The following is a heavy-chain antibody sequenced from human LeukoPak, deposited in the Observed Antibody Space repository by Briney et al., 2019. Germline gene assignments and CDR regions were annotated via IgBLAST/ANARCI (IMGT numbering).Heavy chain of an antibody. Sequence: SETLSLTCTVSGGSISSYYWSWIRQPPGKGLEWIGYIYYSGSTNYNPSLKSRVTISVDTSKNQFSLKLSSVTAADTAVYYCARDRRGVIATATEFDYWGQGTLVTVSS. CDR3: ARDRRGVIATATEFDY. CDR2: IYYSGST. J-gene: IGHJ4*02. V-gene: IGHV4-59*01. D-gene: IGHD3-16*02. CDR1: GGSISSYY.